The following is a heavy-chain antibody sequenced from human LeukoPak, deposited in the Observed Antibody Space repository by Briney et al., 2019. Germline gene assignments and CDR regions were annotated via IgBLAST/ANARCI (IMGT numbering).Heavy chain of an antibody. CDR2: ISYSGST. CDR1: GDSISSYY. D-gene: IGHD5-24*01. V-gene: IGHV4-59*12. CDR3: ARDAGVRWLQLNWFDP. Sequence: TSETLSLTCTVSGDSISSYYWSWIRQPPGKGLEWIGYISYSGSTSYNPSLKSRVTISVDTSKNQFSLKLSSVTAADTAVYYCARDAGVRWLQLNWFDPWGQGTLVTVSS. J-gene: IGHJ5*02.